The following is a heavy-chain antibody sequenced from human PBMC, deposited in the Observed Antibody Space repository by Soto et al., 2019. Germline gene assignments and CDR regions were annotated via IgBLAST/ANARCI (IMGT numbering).Heavy chain of an antibody. CDR1: GGSISSGGYY. CDR2: IYYSGST. Sequence: SETLSLTCTVSGGSISSGGYYWSWIRQHAGKGLDWIGYIYYSGSTYYNPSLKGRVTISVDTSKNQFSLNLSSGTDADTAVCYGARGRHVFLWSGESPPCPHCDHWGQGTPVTVSS. CDR3: ARGRHVFLWSGESPPCPHCDH. D-gene: IGHD3-10*01. V-gene: IGHV4-31*03. J-gene: IGHJ4*02.